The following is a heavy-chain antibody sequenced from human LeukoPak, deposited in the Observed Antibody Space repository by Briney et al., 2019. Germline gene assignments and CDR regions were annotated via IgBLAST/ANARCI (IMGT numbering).Heavy chain of an antibody. CDR3: ARDRLSSGYYDFDY. J-gene: IGHJ4*02. Sequence: GASVKVSCKASGYTFTGYYMHWVRQAPGQGLEWMGWINPNSGGTNYAQKFQGRVTMTRDTSISTAYMELGRLKSDDTAVYYCARDRLSSGYYDFDYWGQGTLVTVSS. D-gene: IGHD3-22*01. V-gene: IGHV1-2*02. CDR2: INPNSGGT. CDR1: GYTFTGYY.